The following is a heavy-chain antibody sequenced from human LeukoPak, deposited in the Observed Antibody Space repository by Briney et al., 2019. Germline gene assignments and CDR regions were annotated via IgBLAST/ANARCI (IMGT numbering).Heavy chain of an antibody. CDR1: GFTFSRYW. CDR3: ARGRPTVGTHWDAFDI. D-gene: IGHD4-23*01. V-gene: IGHV3-74*01. Sequence: PGGCLRVSCAAPGFTFSRYWVHSGRQAPGKGLGWVSRLNSDWRSTTYAVSGKGRFSISSDNAKNQLYLHMNRLRYEDPAVCYCARGRPTVGTHWDAFDIWGQGTMVTVSS. J-gene: IGHJ3*02. CDR2: LNSDWRST.